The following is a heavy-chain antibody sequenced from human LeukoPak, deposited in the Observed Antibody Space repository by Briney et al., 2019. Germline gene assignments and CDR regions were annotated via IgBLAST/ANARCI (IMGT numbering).Heavy chain of an antibody. D-gene: IGHD7-27*01. CDR2: ISGDGGST. V-gene: IGHV3-64D*06. CDR3: VIDFLGIPSHY. J-gene: IGHJ4*02. Sequence: PGGSLRLYCFAAGFAFSSFKLYWVRQAPGKGLECVSDISGDGGSTYYADSVKGRFTISRDNSKNTLDLQMRSLRVEDTAFYYCVIDFLGIPSHYWGQGTLVTVSS. CDR1: GFAFSSFK.